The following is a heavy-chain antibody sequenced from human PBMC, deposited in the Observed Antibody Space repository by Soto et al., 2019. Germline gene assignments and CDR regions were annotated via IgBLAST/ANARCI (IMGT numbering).Heavy chain of an antibody. CDR2: IWYDGTRK. CDR1: GFTFSSYG. V-gene: IGHV3-33*08. CDR3: TSAPPMYCSSSSCYASPFAY. J-gene: IGHJ4*02. Sequence: GGSLRLSCAASGFTFSSYGMHWVRQAPGKGLEWVALIWYDGTRKYYADSVKGRFTISRDNAKNTLYLQMNSLRAEDTAVYYCTSAPPMYCSSSSCYASPFAYWGQGTLVTVSS. D-gene: IGHD2-2*01.